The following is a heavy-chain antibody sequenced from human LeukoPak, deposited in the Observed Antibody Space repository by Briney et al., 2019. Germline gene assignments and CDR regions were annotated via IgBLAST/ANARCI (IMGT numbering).Heavy chain of an antibody. J-gene: IGHJ6*02. CDR1: GGSISSYY. V-gene: IGHV4-59*01. Sequence: PSETLSLTCTVSGGSISSYYWSWIRQPPGKGLEWIGYIYYSGSTNYNPSLKSRVTISVDTSKNQFSLKLSSVTAADTAVYYCARGYVESQDHGMDVWGQGTTVTVSS. CDR2: IYYSGST. CDR3: ARGYVESQDHGMDV. D-gene: IGHD3-16*01.